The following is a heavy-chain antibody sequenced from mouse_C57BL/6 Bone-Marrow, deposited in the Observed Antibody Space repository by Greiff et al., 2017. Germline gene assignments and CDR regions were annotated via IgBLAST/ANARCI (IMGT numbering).Heavy chain of an antibody. CDR3: TTHIFYGYDVDY. V-gene: IGHV14-4*01. CDR2: IDPENGDT. Sequence: VRLKESGAELVRPGASVKLSCTASGFNIKDDYMHWVKQRPEQGLEWIGWIDPENGDTEYASKFQGKATITADTSSNTAYLQLSSLTSEDTAVYYCTTHIFYGYDVDYWGQGTTLTVSS. J-gene: IGHJ2*01. D-gene: IGHD2-2*01. CDR1: GFNIKDDY.